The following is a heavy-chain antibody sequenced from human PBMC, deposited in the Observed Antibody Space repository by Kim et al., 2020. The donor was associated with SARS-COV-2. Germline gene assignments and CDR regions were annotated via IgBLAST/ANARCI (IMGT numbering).Heavy chain of an antibody. CDR1: GYNFRDFW. D-gene: IGHD1-26*01. V-gene: IGHV5-51*01. CDR3: TRLSWGAGMIFHKEHREARQGFDV. Sequence: GESLKISCQGSGYNFRDFWIVWVRQMPGKGLEVMGIIYPGDSDTRYTPSFRGQVTISADNSISTAYLHWSSLKASDSAIYYCTRLSWGAGMIFHKEHREARQGFDVWGQGTTVTVSS. CDR2: IYPGDSDT. J-gene: IGHJ6*02.